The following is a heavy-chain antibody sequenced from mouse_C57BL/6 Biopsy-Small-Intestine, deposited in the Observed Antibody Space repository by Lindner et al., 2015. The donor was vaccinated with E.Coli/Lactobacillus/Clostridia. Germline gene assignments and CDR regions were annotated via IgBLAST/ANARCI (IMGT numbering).Heavy chain of an antibody. CDR1: GFNIKDYY. Sequence: VQLQESGAELVRPGASVKLSCTASGFNIKDYYMHWVKQRPEQGLEWIGRIDPEDGDTEYAPKFQGKVTMTADTSSNTAYLQLSSLTSEDTAVYYCTTLPRYYAMDQWGQGTSVTVSS. CDR2: IDPEDGDT. J-gene: IGHJ4*01. V-gene: IGHV14-1*01. CDR3: TTLPRYYAMDQ.